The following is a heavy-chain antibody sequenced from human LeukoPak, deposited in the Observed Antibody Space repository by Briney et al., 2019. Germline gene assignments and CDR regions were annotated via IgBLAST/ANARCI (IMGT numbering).Heavy chain of an antibody. V-gene: IGHV5-51*01. CDR3: ARGFGVVIIPFDY. Sequence: GESLKISCKGSGYSFTSYWIGWVRQMPGKGLEWMGIIYPGDSDTRYSPSFQGRVTISADKTISTAYLQWSSLKASDTAMYYCARGFGVVIIPFDYWGQGTLVTVSS. CDR2: IYPGDSDT. CDR1: GYSFTSYW. J-gene: IGHJ4*02. D-gene: IGHD3-3*01.